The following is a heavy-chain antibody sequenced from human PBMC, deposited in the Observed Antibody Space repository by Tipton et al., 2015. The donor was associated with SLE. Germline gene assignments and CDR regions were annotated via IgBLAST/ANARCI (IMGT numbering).Heavy chain of an antibody. CDR1: GGSISSSSYY. CDR2: IYYSGST. CDR3: ARAGGFIAAAGTRGAFDI. J-gene: IGHJ3*02. D-gene: IGHD6-13*01. V-gene: IGHV4-39*07. Sequence: GLVKPSETLSLTCTVSGGSISSSSYYWGWIRQPPGKGLEWLGRIYYSGSTYYNPSLKSRVTMSVDTSKNQFSLKLSSVTAADTAVYYCARAGGFIAAAGTRGAFDIWGQGTMVTVSS.